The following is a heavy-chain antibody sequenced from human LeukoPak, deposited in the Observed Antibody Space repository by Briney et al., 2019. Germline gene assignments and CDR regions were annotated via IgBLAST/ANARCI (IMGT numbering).Heavy chain of an antibody. V-gene: IGHV3-23*01. CDR3: AKDWTTVVTPKGYYFDS. D-gene: IGHD4-23*01. J-gene: IGHJ4*02. Sequence: GGSLRLSCAASGFSFNNYAMSWLRQAPGKGLEWVSAISTTGGSTYYADSVKGRFTISRDNSKNTLSLQMDSLRVEDTAVYYCAKDWTTVVTPKGYYFDSWGQGTLVTVSS. CDR2: ISTTGGST. CDR1: GFSFNNYA.